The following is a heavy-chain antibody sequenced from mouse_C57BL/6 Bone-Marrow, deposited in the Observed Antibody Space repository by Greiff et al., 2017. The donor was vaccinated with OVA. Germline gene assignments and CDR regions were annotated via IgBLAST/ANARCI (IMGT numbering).Heavy chain of an antibody. V-gene: IGHV1-69*01. CDR2: IDPSDSYT. CDR1: GYTFTSYW. Sequence: QVQLQQPGAELVMPGASVKLSCKASGYTFTSYWMHWVKQRPGQGLEWIGEIDPSDSYTNYNQTFKGKSTLTVDKSSSTAYMQLSSLTSEDSAVYYCARKGDYGPYWYFDVWGTGTTVTVSS. J-gene: IGHJ1*03. CDR3: ARKGDYGPYWYFDV. D-gene: IGHD1-1*01.